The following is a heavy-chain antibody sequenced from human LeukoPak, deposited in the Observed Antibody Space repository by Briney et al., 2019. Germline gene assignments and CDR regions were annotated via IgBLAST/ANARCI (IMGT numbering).Heavy chain of an antibody. V-gene: IGHV4-30-4*01. CDR2: IYYSGST. Sequence: SETLSLTCTVSGGSISSGDYYWSWIRQPPGKGLEWIGYIYYSGSTYYNPSLKSRVTISVDTSKNQFSLKLSSVTAADTAVYYCARDPTYSSGLGIDYWGQGTLDTVSS. CDR3: ARDPTYSSGLGIDY. CDR1: GGSISSGDYY. D-gene: IGHD6-19*01. J-gene: IGHJ4*02.